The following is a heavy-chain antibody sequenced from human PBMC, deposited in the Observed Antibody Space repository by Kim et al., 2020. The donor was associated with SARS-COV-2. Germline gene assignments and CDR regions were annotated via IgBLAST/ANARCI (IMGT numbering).Heavy chain of an antibody. Sequence: SETLSLTCAVSGGSISSSNWWSWVRQPPGKGLEWIGEIYHSGSTNYNPSLKSRVTISVDKSKNQFSLKLSSVTAADTAVYYCARDGAMVRGGFDYWGQGTLVTVSS. V-gene: IGHV4-4*02. D-gene: IGHD3-10*01. CDR3: ARDGAMVRGGFDY. J-gene: IGHJ4*02. CDR1: GGSISSSNW. CDR2: IYHSGST.